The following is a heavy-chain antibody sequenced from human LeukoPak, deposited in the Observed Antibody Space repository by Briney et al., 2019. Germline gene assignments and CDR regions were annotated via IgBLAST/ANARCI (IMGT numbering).Heavy chain of an antibody. J-gene: IGHJ4*02. D-gene: IGHD3-22*01. CDR1: GFTFSSYA. CDR3: AKADDYYDSSGFDY. Sequence: GGSLRLSCAASGFTFSSYAMNWVRQAPGKGLEWVPAISGSGGSTYYADSVKGRFTISRDNSKNTLYLQMNSLRAEDTAVYYCAKADDYYDSSGFDYWGQGTLVTVSS. CDR2: ISGSGGST. V-gene: IGHV3-23*01.